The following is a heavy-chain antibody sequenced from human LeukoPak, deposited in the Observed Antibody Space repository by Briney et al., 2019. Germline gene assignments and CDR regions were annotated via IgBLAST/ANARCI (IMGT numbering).Heavy chain of an antibody. Sequence: GGSLRLSCAASGFTFSDYYMIWIRQAPGKGLEWVSCISNTGGTIYYADSVKGRFTISRANAKNSLYLQMNNLRVEDTAVYYCARVSGGDYFDYWGQGALVTVSS. CDR1: GFTFSDYY. V-gene: IGHV3-11*01. CDR3: ARVSGGDYFDY. CDR2: ISNTGGTI. D-gene: IGHD3-10*01. J-gene: IGHJ4*02.